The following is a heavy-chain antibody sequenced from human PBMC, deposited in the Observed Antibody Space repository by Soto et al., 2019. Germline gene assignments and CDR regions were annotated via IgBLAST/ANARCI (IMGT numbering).Heavy chain of an antibody. V-gene: IGHV5-51*01. J-gene: IGHJ6*02. CDR2: IYPGDSDT. D-gene: IGHD1-26*01. Sequence: PGESLKISCKGSGYGFTSYWIGWVRQMPGKGLEWMGIIYPGDSDTRYSPSFQGQVTISADKSISTAYLQWSSLKASDTAMYYCARQGGSYLNYYYYYYGMDVWGQGTTVTVSS. CDR1: GYGFTSYW. CDR3: ARQGGSYLNYYYYYYGMDV.